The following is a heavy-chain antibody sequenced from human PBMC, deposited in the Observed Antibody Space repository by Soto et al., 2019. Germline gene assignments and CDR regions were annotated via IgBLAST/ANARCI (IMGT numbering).Heavy chain of an antibody. D-gene: IGHD3-22*01. Sequence: GGSLRLSCAASGFTFSSYAMSWVRQAPGKGLEWVSAISGSGGSTYYADSVKGRFTISRDNSKNTLYLQMNSLRAEDTAVYYCAKENVGYYYDSSGYYYENTWFDPWGQGTLVTVSS. CDR3: AKENVGYYYDSSGYYYENTWFDP. J-gene: IGHJ5*02. V-gene: IGHV3-23*01. CDR1: GFTFSSYA. CDR2: ISGSGGST.